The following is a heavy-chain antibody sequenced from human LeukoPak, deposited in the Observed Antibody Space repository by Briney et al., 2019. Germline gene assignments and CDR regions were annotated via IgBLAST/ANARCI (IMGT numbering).Heavy chain of an antibody. Sequence: ASVKVSCKASGYTFSGNYMHWVRQAPGQGLEYMGWINPNSGGTNYAQTFQGRVTMTRDTSISTAYMELSRLRSDDTAVYYCAREWVRGVIRDNWFDPWGQGTLVTVSS. J-gene: IGHJ5*02. CDR2: INPNSGGT. D-gene: IGHD3-10*01. CDR3: AREWVRGVIRDNWFDP. V-gene: IGHV1-2*02. CDR1: GYTFSGNY.